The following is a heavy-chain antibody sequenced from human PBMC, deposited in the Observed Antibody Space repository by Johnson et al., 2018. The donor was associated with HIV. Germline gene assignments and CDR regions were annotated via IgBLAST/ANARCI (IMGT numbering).Heavy chain of an antibody. CDR1: GFTFSSYA. J-gene: IGHJ3*02. V-gene: IGHV3-30-3*01. Sequence: QVQLVESGGVVVQPGGSLRLSCAASGFTFSSYAMHWVRQAPGTGLEWVAVISYDGRNKYYPDSVKCRFSISRDNSKNTLYLQMNSLRAEDTAVYDCAKGTTVVTTELAFDIWGQGTMVTVSS. D-gene: IGHD4-23*01. CDR3: AKGTTVVTTELAFDI. CDR2: ISYDGRNK.